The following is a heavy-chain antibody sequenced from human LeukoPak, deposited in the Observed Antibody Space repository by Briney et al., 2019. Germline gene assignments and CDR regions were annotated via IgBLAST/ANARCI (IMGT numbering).Heavy chain of an antibody. J-gene: IGHJ3*02. CDR2: INPNGGGT. D-gene: IGHD3-22*01. Sequence: ASVKVSCKASGYTFTGYYMHWVRQAPGQGLEWMGRINPNGGGTNYAQKFQGRVTMTRDTSISTAYMELSRLRSDDTAVYYCASREYYYDSSGADDAFDIWGQGTMVTVSS. CDR3: ASREYYYDSSGADDAFDI. V-gene: IGHV1-2*06. CDR1: GYTFTGYY.